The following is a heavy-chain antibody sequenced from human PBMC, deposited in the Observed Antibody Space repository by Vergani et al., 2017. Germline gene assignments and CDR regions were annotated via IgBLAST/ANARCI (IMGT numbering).Heavy chain of an antibody. V-gene: IGHV4-4*02. CDR2: IYHSGST. D-gene: IGHD5-18*01. CDR1: GASIPTSNW. Sequence: QVQLQESGPGLVKPSGTLSLTCAVSGASIPTSNWWSWVRQPPGKGLEWIREIYHSGSTNYNPSLKSRVTISVDKSKNQFSLKLSSVTAADTAVYYCARVERMDTAMVIGYWGQGTLVTVSS. J-gene: IGHJ4*02. CDR3: ARVERMDTAMVIGY.